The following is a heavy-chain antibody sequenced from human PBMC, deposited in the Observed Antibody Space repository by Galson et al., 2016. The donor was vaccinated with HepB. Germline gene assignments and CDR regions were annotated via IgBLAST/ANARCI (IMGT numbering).Heavy chain of an antibody. CDR3: ARAQTTVVAYIDN. CDR2: VSFNGKVQ. CDR1: GFTFGDYG. V-gene: IGHV3-30*03. J-gene: IGHJ4*02. D-gene: IGHD4-23*01. Sequence: SLRLSCAASGFTFGDYGMHWVRQAPGKGPEWVGVVSFNGKVQYYADSVKGRFTISRDNSKNTLYLQMDSLRVEDTALYYCARAQTTVVAYIDNWGQGTLVTVSS.